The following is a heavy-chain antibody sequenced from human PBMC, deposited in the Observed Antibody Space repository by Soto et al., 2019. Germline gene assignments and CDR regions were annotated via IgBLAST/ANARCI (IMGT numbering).Heavy chain of an antibody. D-gene: IGHD6-13*01. CDR3: ASEVGSRIHY. J-gene: IGHJ4*02. V-gene: IGHV1-8*01. CDR1: GYTFTSYD. Sequence: QVQLVQSGAEVKKPGASVKVSCKASGYTFTSYDINWVRQATGQGLEWMGWMKPNSGNTGYAQKFQGRVTMTRNTSIITAYLELTSLRSEDTALYYCASEVGSRIHYCGQRTLVTLSS. CDR2: MKPNSGNT.